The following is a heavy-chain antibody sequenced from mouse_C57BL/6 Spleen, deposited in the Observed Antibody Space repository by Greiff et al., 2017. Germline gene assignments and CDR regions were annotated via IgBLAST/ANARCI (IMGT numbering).Heavy chain of an antibody. J-gene: IGHJ1*03. CDR1: GYTFTSYW. CDR3: AKTPSYYYGSSQPSHWYFDV. D-gene: IGHD1-1*01. Sequence: VQLQQPGAELVKPGASVKLSCKASGYTFTSYWMHWVKQRPGQGLEWIGMIHPNSGSTNYNEKFKSKATLTVDKSSSTAYMQLSSLTSADSAVYYFAKTPSYYYGSSQPSHWYFDVWGTGTTVTVSS. V-gene: IGHV1-64*01. CDR2: IHPNSGST.